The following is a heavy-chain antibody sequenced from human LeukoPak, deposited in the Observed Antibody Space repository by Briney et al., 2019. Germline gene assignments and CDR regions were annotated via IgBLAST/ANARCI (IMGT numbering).Heavy chain of an antibody. D-gene: IGHD2-2*01. CDR3: ARWRGSTSERSDY. J-gene: IGHJ4*02. CDR1: GFTFSDYW. Sequence: QPGGSLRLSCTASGFTFSDYWMTWVRQAPGKGREWVANIKQDGSAKYYVDSVKGRFTISRDNAKNSLYLQMDSLRVEDTATYYCARWRGSTSERSDYWGQGTLVTVSS. CDR2: IKQDGSAK. V-gene: IGHV3-7*01.